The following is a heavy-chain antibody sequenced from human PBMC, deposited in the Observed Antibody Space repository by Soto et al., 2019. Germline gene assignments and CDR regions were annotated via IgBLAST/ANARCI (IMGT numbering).Heavy chain of an antibody. J-gene: IGHJ6*02. Sequence: QVQLVQSGAEVKKPGSSVKVSCKASGGTFSSYAISWVRQAPGQGLEWMGGIIPIFGTANYAQKFQVRVTITSDESTSTAYMELSSRRSEDTAVYYCARETRRYDAHRPPIDYGMDVWGQGTTVTVSS. V-gene: IGHV1-69*01. CDR2: IIPIFGTA. CDR3: ARETRRYDAHRPPIDYGMDV. D-gene: IGHD3-3*01. CDR1: GGTFSSYA.